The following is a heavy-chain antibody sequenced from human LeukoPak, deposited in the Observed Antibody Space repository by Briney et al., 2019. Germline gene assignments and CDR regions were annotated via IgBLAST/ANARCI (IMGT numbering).Heavy chain of an antibody. D-gene: IGHD4-23*01. CDR3: AREHDYGGNPAFDY. CDR1: GGSISSGGYY. V-gene: IGHV4-31*03. Sequence: SQTLSLTCTVSGGSISSGGYYWSWIRQHPGKGLEWIGYIYYSGSTYYNPSLKSRVTISVDTSKNQFSLKLSSVTAADTAVYYCAREHDYGGNPAFDYWGQETLVTVSS. CDR2: IYYSGST. J-gene: IGHJ4*02.